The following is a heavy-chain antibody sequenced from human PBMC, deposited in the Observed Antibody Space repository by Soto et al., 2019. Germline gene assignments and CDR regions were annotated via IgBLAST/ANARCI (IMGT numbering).Heavy chain of an antibody. CDR3: AKDRFLEWLLPNWFDP. CDR2: ISGSGGST. CDR1: GFTFSSYA. Sequence: GSLRLSCAASGFTFSSYAMSWVRQAPGKGLEWVSAISGSGGSTYYADSVKGRFTISRDNSKNTLYLQMNSLRAEDTAVYYCAKDRFLEWLLPNWFDPWGQGTLVTVSS. V-gene: IGHV3-23*01. J-gene: IGHJ5*02. D-gene: IGHD3-3*01.